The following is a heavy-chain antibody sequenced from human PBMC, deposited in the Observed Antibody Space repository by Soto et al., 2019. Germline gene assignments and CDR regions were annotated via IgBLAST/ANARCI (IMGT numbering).Heavy chain of an antibody. CDR2: IWSDGSNE. J-gene: IGHJ6*02. V-gene: IGHV3-33*01. CDR1: GFTFSTYG. CDR3: ARDIMVRGRSYYGMDV. D-gene: IGHD3-10*01. Sequence: QVQLVESGGGVVQPGMSLRLSCAASGFTFSTYGVHWVRQAPGKGLEWVAVIWSDGSNEYYADSVKGRFTISRDNSKNTLFLQMDSLTTEETAVYYCARDIMVRGRSYYGMDVWGQGTTVTVSS.